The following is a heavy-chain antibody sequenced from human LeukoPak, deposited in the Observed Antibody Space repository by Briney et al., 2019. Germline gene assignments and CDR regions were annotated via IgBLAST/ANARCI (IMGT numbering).Heavy chain of an antibody. V-gene: IGHV3-21*01. Sequence: PGGSLRLSCAASGFTFSTYNMNWVRQAPGKGLEWVSSISSSSSYIYYADSVKGRFTISRDNAKNSLYLQMNSLRAEDTAVYYCARWSGSGSYYLDYWGQGTLVTVSS. D-gene: IGHD1-26*01. CDR2: ISSSSSYI. CDR1: GFTFSTYN. J-gene: IGHJ4*02. CDR3: ARWSGSGSYYLDY.